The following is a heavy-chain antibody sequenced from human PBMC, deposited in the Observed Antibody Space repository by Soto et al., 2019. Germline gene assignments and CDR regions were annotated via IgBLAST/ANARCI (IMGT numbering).Heavy chain of an antibody. Sequence: EVQLLESGGGLVQPGGSLRLSCAASGFTFSSYAMSWVRQAPGKGLEWVSAISGSGGSTYYADSVKGRFTISRDNSKNTLYLQMNSLRAEDTAVYYCAKDRELYCSSTSCYNWFDPWGQGTLVTVSS. CDR3: AKDRELYCSSTSCYNWFDP. D-gene: IGHD2-2*01. CDR1: GFTFSSYA. J-gene: IGHJ5*02. V-gene: IGHV3-23*01. CDR2: ISGSGGST.